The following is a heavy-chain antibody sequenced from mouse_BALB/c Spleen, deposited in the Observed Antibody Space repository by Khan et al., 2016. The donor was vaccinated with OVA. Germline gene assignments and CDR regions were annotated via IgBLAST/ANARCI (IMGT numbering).Heavy chain of an antibody. CDR2: ISFSGST. V-gene: IGHV3-2*02. CDR3: IRTVYYGYAYAMDY. Sequence: EVQLQESGPGLVKPSQSLSLTCTATGYSITSDFAWNWVRQFPGNKLEWMGYISFSGSTSYDPYLKSRLSITRDTSKNQFFLQLSSVTTADTATYYCIRTVYYGYAYAMDYWGQGTSVTVSS. D-gene: IGHD2-2*01. CDR1: GYSITSDFA. J-gene: IGHJ4*01.